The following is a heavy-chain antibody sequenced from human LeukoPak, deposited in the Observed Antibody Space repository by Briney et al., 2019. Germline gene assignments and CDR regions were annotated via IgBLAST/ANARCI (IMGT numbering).Heavy chain of an antibody. CDR2: ISSSGSTI. V-gene: IGHV3-48*03. J-gene: IGHJ4*02. CDR1: GFTFSSYE. CDR3: ARVVVVAANLDC. Sequence: GGSLRLSCAASGFTFSSYEMNWVRQAPGKGLEWVSYISSSGSTIYYADSVKGRFAISRDNAKNSLYLQMNTLRAEDNAVYYCARVVVVAANLDCWGQGTLVTVSS. D-gene: IGHD2-15*01.